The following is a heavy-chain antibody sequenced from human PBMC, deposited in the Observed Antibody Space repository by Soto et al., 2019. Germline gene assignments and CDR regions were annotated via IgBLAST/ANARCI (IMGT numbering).Heavy chain of an antibody. D-gene: IGHD3-22*01. V-gene: IGHV3-66*01. CDR2: IYSGGST. J-gene: IGHJ6*02. CDR1: GFTVSSNY. Sequence: GGSLRLSCAASGFTVSSNYMSWVRQAPGKGLEWVSVIYSGGSTYYADSVKGRFTISRDNSKNTLYLQMNSLRAEDTAVYYCARDRDLWYYDSSGYPEGYYYYYGMDVWGQGTTVTVSS. CDR3: ARDRDLWYYDSSGYPEGYYYYYGMDV.